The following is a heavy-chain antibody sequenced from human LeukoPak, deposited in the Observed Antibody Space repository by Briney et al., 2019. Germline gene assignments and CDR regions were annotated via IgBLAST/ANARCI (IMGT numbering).Heavy chain of an antibody. CDR3: ARGAGDPYYFDY. CDR1: GGTFSSYA. V-gene: IGHV1-69*05. Sequence: SVKVSCKASGGTFSSYAISWLRQAPGQGLDWMGGIIPIFGTANYAQKIQGRVTISTDESTSTAYMELSSLRSEDTAVYYCARGAGDPYYFDYWGQGTLVTVSS. CDR2: IIPIFGTA. J-gene: IGHJ4*02. D-gene: IGHD7-27*01.